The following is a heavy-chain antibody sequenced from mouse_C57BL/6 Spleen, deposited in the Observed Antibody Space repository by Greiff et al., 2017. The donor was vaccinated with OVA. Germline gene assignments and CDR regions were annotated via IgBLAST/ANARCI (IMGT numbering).Heavy chain of an antibody. CDR3: ASGGLLLWFAY. Sequence: QVQLQQPGAELVKPGASVKLSCKASGYTFTSYWMQWVKQRPGQGLEWIGEIDPSDSYTNYNQKFKGKATLTVDTSSSTAYMQLSSLTSEDSAVYYCASGGLLLWFAYWGQGTLVTVSA. V-gene: IGHV1-50*01. CDR1: GYTFTSYW. J-gene: IGHJ3*01. CDR2: IDPSDSYT. D-gene: IGHD2-3*01.